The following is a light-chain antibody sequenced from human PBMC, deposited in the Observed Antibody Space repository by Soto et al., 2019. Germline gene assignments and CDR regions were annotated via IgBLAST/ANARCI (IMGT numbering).Light chain of an antibody. Sequence: DIQMPPSPSTLSASVGDRVTITCRSRQSISIWLALYQQKPGQAPKLLIYDASSLESGVPSRFSGSGSGTEFTLTISSLQPDDFATYYCQQYNSYSRACGQGTKGDNK. CDR2: DAS. CDR3: QQYNSYSRA. CDR1: QSISIW. V-gene: IGKV1-5*01. J-gene: IGKJ1*01.